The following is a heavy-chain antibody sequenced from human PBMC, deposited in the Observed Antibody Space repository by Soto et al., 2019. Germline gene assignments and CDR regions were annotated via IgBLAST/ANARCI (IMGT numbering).Heavy chain of an antibody. Sequence: SETLSLTCAVSGCSISSSNWWSWVRQPPGKGLEWIGEIYHSGSTNYNPSLKSRVTISVDKSKNQFSLKLSSVTAADTTVYYCASGPLLLWFGELSNWFDPWGQGTLVTVS. J-gene: IGHJ5*02. CDR1: GCSISSSNW. D-gene: IGHD3-10*01. CDR2: IYHSGST. CDR3: ASGPLLLWFGELSNWFDP. V-gene: IGHV4-4*02.